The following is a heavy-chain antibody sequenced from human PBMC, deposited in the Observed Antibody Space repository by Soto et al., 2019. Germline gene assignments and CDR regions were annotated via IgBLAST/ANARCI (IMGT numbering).Heavy chain of an antibody. CDR2: IYHSGST. J-gene: IGHJ5*02. CDR1: GYSISSGYY. Sequence: SETLSLTCAVSGYSISSGYYWGWIRQPPGKGLEWIGSIYHSGSTYYNPSLKSRVTISVDTSKNQFSLKLSSVTAADTAVYYCARSPYDFWSGYYSNWFDPWGQGALVTVS. D-gene: IGHD3-3*01. V-gene: IGHV4-38-2*01. CDR3: ARSPYDFWSGYYSNWFDP.